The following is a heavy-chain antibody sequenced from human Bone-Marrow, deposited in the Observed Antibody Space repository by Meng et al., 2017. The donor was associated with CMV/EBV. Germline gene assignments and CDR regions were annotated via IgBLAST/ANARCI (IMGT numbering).Heavy chain of an antibody. CDR1: GFTFSSYA. CDR2: ISYDGSNK. Sequence: GGSLRLSCAASGFTFSSYAMHWVRQAPGKGLEWVAVISYDGSNKYYADSVKGRFTISRDNSKNTLYLQMNSLRAEDTAVYYCAREGRDYGLDYWGQGTLVTGSS. V-gene: IGHV3-30-3*01. CDR3: AREGRDYGLDY. J-gene: IGHJ4*02. D-gene: IGHD4-17*01.